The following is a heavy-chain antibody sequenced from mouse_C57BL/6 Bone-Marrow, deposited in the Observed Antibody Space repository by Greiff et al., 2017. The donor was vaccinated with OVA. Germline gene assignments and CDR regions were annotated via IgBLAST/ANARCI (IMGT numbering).Heavy chain of an antibody. J-gene: IGHJ1*03. CDR2: IDPENGDT. D-gene: IGHD2-1*01. Sequence: EVQLQQSGAELVRPGASVKLSCTASGFNIKDDYMHWVKQRPEQGLEWLGWIDPENGDTEYASKFQGKATITADTSSNTAYLQLSSLTSEDTAVYYCTTERVTTYFDVWGTGTTVTVSS. CDR1: GFNIKDDY. V-gene: IGHV14-4*01. CDR3: TTERVTTYFDV.